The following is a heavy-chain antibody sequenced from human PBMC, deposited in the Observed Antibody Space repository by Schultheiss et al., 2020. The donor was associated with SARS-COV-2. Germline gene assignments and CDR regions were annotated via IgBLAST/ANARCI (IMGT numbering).Heavy chain of an antibody. CDR3: ARRQGSSGWYEYFDY. V-gene: IGHV4-31*03. CDR1: GGSISSGGYY. D-gene: IGHD6-19*01. J-gene: IGHJ4*02. Sequence: SETLSLTCTVSGGSISSGGYYWSWIRQHPGKGLEWIGYIYYSGSTYYNPSLKSRVTISVDTSKNQFSLQLNSVTPEDTAVYYCARRQGSSGWYEYFDYWGQGTLVTVSS. CDR2: IYYSGST.